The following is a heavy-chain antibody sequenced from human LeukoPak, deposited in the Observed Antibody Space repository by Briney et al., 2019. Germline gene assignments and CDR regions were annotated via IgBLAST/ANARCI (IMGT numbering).Heavy chain of an antibody. V-gene: IGHV4-30-4*08. J-gene: IGHJ3*02. D-gene: IGHD2-21*01. CDR1: GGSISSGDYY. CDR2: IYYSGGT. Sequence: SQTLSLTCTVSGGSISSGDYYWSWIRQPPGKGLEWIGYIYYSGGTYYNPSLKSRVTISVDTSKNQFSLKLSSVTAADTAVYYCAVVPTPHYILWFSLGREAFDIWGQGTMVTVSS. CDR3: AVVPTPHYILWFSLGREAFDI.